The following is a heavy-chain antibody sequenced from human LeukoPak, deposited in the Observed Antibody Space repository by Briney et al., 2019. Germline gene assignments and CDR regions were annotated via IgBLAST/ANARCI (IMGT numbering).Heavy chain of an antibody. CDR3: ARDISIPTENIVVVPAASLD. Sequence: SQTLSLTCTVSGGSISSGDYYWSWIRQPPGKGLEWIGYIYYSGSTYYNPSLKSRVTISVDTSKNQFSLKLSSVTAADTAVYYCARDISIPTENIVVVPAASLDWGQGTLVTVSS. CDR1: GGSISSGDYY. J-gene: IGHJ4*02. D-gene: IGHD2-2*01. CDR2: IYYSGST. V-gene: IGHV4-30-4*08.